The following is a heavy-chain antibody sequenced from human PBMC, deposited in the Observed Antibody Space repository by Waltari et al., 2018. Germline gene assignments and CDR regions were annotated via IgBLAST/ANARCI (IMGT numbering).Heavy chain of an antibody. CDR2: IYYSGST. J-gene: IGHJ5*02. V-gene: IGHV4-59*01. CDR1: GGSLSGSH. Sequence: QVQLQESGPGLVKPSETLSLTCTVSGGSLSGSHWTWIRQPPGKALEWIGYIYYSGSTNYSPSLRSRVTISVDTSKNQFSLKLSSVTAADTAVYYCARDGRHDSSVSFWFDLWGQGALVTVSS. D-gene: IGHD3-22*01. CDR3: ARDGRHDSSVSFWFDL.